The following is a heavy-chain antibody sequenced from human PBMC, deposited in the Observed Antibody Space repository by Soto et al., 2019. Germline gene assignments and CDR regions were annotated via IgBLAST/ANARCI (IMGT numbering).Heavy chain of an antibody. D-gene: IGHD3-16*02. V-gene: IGHV2-5*02. CDR2: IYWDDNK. CDR1: GFSLSTSGVG. J-gene: IGHJ4*02. Sequence: QITLKESGPTLVKPTETLTLTCTFSGFSLSTSGVGVGWIRQPPGQALEWLALIYWDDNKPYSPSLKSRLTITQDTSKNQVVLAMTNMDPVDTATYYCAHGSRYVWWSHRPYFDFWGQGTLVTVSS. CDR3: AHGSRYVWWSHRPYFDF.